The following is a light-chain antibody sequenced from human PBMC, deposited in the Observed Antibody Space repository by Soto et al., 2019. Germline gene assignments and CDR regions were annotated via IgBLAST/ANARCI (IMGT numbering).Light chain of an antibody. CDR2: DAS. J-gene: IGKJ4*01. V-gene: IGKV1-5*01. CDR1: QSISSW. Sequence: DIQMTQSPSTLSASVGDRVTITCRASQSISSWLAWYQQKPGKAPKLVIYDASSLESGVPSRFSGSGSGTEFTLTVSSLRPDDFVTYYCQQYNTYPLTFGGGTKVEIK. CDR3: QQYNTYPLT.